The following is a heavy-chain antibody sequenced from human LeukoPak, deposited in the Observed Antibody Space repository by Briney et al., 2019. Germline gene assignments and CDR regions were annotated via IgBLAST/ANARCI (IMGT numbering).Heavy chain of an antibody. CDR1: GFTFSSYS. Sequence: GGSLRLSCAASGFTFSSYSMNWVRQAPGKGLEWVSSISSSSSYIYYADSVKGRFTISRGNAKNSLYLQMNSLRAEDTAVYYCARDWASVLWFGESGKVAFDIWGQGTMVTVSS. J-gene: IGHJ3*02. CDR2: ISSSSSYI. D-gene: IGHD3-10*01. CDR3: ARDWASVLWFGESGKVAFDI. V-gene: IGHV3-21*01.